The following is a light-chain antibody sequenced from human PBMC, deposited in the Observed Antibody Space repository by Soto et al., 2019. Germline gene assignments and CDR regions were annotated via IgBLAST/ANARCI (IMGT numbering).Light chain of an antibody. V-gene: IGLV2-14*01. Sequence: QSALTQPASVSGSPGQSITISCTGTSSDVGGYNYVSWYQQHPGKAPKLMIYDVSNRPSGVSNRFSCSKSGNTASLTISGLQAEDEADYYCRSYTSSSTPYVFGTGTKVTVL. CDR1: SSDVGGYNY. CDR2: DVS. J-gene: IGLJ1*01. CDR3: RSYTSSSTPYV.